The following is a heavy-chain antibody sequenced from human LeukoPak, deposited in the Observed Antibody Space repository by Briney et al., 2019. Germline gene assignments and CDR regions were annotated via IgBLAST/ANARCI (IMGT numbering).Heavy chain of an antibody. CDR2: INWNGGST. Sequence: GGSLRLSCAASGFTFDDYGMSWVRHAPGKGLEWVSGINWNGGSTGYADSVKGRFTISRDNAKNSLYLQMNSLRAEDTALYYCARGAYDFWSGYPYYYYYMDVWGKGTTVTVSS. CDR3: ARGAYDFWSGYPYYYYYMDV. CDR1: GFTFDDYG. D-gene: IGHD3-3*01. J-gene: IGHJ6*03. V-gene: IGHV3-20*04.